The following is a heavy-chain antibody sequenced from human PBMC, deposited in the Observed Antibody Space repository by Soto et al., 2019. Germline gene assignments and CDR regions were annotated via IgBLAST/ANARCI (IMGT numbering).Heavy chain of an antibody. D-gene: IGHD3-22*01. CDR2: ISGSGGST. Sequence: EVQLLESGGGLVQPGGSLRLSCAASGFPFINYAMSWVRQAPGKGLEWVSAISGSGGSTYYADSVNGRFTISRDNTKNTLYLQINSLRADDTAVYYCAKVHYYDGSGSYHYYGMDVWGQGTTVTVSS. V-gene: IGHV3-23*01. CDR3: AKVHYYDGSGSYHYYGMDV. CDR1: GFPFINYA. J-gene: IGHJ6*02.